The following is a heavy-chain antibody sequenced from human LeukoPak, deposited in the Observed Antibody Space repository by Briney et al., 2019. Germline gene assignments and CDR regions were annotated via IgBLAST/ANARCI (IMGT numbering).Heavy chain of an antibody. J-gene: IGHJ4*02. CDR1: GYTFTSYA. Sequence: ASVKVSCKASGYTFTSYAMNWVRQAPGQGLEWMGWINTNTGNPMYAQGFTGRFVFSLDTSVSTAYLQISSLKAEDTAVYYCARVSLLTGYYNFDYWGQGTLVTVSS. V-gene: IGHV7-4-1*02. CDR3: ARVSLLTGYYNFDY. D-gene: IGHD3-9*01. CDR2: INTNTGNP.